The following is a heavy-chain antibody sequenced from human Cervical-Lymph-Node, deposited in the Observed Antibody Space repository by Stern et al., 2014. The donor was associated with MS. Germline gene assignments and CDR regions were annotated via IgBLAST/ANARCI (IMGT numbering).Heavy chain of an antibody. CDR2: IYPYDSDT. J-gene: IGHJ4*02. V-gene: IGHV5-51*01. CDR3: ARHVQGFDY. CDR1: GYSFTIYY. Sequence: EVQLLESGAEVQKPGESLKISCKLSGYSFTIYYIAWVRQMPGKGLEWMGVIYPYDSDTTYSPSFQGQVTISADKSITAACLQWSSLRASDTAMYYCARHVQGFDYWGQGTLVTVSS.